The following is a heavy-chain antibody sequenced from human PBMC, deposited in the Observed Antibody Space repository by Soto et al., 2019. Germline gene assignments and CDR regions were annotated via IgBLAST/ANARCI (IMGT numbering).Heavy chain of an antibody. Sequence: ASVKVSCKASGYTFTSYDINWVRQATGQGLEGMGWMNPNSGNTGYAQKFQGRVTMTRNTSISTAYMELSSLRYEDTAVYYCAGGGGLPAVFYYYYYCGMDVWGQGTTVTVSS. CDR3: AGGGGLPAVFYYYYYCGMDV. J-gene: IGHJ6*02. CDR2: MNPNSGNT. V-gene: IGHV1-8*01. CDR1: GYTFTSYD. D-gene: IGHD2-2*01.